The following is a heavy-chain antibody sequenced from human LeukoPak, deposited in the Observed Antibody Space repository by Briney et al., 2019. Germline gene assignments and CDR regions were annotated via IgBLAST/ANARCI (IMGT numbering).Heavy chain of an antibody. D-gene: IGHD3-10*01. J-gene: IGHJ6*02. Sequence: GGSLRLSCAASGFTFSNAWMSWVRQAPGKGLEWVGRIKSKTDGGTTDYAAPVKGRFTISRDDSKNTLYLQMISLRAEDTAVYYCAKAHFYGSGSYSPHPYYYYGTDVWGQGTTVTVSS. CDR1: GFTFSNAW. CDR2: IKSKTDGGTT. V-gene: IGHV3-15*01. CDR3: AKAHFYGSGSYSPHPYYYYGTDV.